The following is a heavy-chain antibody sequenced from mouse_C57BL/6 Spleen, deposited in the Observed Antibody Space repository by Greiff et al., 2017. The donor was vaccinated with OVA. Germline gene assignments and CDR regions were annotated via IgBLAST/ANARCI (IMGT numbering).Heavy chain of an antibody. CDR1: GYTFTSYW. CDR3: ARSGEHGSPCWFAY. Sequence: VQLQQPGAELVKPGASVKLSCKASGYTFTSYWMQWVNQRPGQGLEWIGEIDPSYSYTNYNQKFKGKATLTVDTSSSTAYMQLSSLTSEDSAVYYCARSGEHGSPCWFAYWGQGTLVTVSA. CDR2: IDPSYSYT. D-gene: IGHD1-1*02. J-gene: IGHJ3*01. V-gene: IGHV1-50*01.